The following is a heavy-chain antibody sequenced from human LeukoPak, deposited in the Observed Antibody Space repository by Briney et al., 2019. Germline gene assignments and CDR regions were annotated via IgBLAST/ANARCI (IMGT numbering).Heavy chain of an antibody. Sequence: GRSLRLSCAASGFTSSSYGMHWVRQAPGKGLEWEAVISYDGNNKYYADSVKGRFTISRDNSKNTLYLQMNSLRAEDTAVYYCAKESWGSGWYFDLWGRGTLVTVSS. CDR2: ISYDGNNK. CDR3: AKESWGSGWYFDL. D-gene: IGHD7-27*01. CDR1: GFTSSSYG. V-gene: IGHV3-30*18. J-gene: IGHJ2*01.